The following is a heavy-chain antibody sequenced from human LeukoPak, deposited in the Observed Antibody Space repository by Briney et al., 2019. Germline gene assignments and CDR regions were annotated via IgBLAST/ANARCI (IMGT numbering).Heavy chain of an antibody. V-gene: IGHV3-30*18. Sequence: PGGSLRLSCAASGFTFSDYGIHWVRQAPGKGLEWVAVMSYDGSYKYYADSVKGRFTISRDNSKNTLYLQMNSLRVEDTAIYYCAKTWEPKFGFDQWGQGTLVTVSS. CDR1: GFTFSDYG. D-gene: IGHD1-26*01. CDR3: AKTWEPKFGFDQ. J-gene: IGHJ4*02. CDR2: MSYDGSYK.